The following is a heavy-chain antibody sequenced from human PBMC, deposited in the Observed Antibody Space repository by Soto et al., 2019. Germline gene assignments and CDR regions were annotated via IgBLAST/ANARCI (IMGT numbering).Heavy chain of an antibody. CDR1: GYTFTSYD. V-gene: IGHV1-18*01. CDR3: AREGSDYVWGSYRYGPNPPSYFDY. J-gene: IGHJ4*02. CDR2: INAYNGNT. D-gene: IGHD3-16*02. Sequence: GASVKVSCKASGYTFTSYDINWVRQATGQGLEWMGWINAYNGNTDYAQKFQGRVTMTTDTSTSTAYMELRSLRSDDTAVYYCAREGSDYVWGSYRYGPNPPSYFDYWGQGTLVTVSS.